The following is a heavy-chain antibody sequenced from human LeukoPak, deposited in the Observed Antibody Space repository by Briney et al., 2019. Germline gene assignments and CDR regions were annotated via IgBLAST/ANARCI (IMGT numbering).Heavy chain of an antibody. Sequence: PSETLSLTCTVSGVSISNYYWSWIRQPPGKGLKWIGYIYHSGSTNHTPTLRSRLTISVDTSKNQFSLKLRSVTAADTAVYYCARATYCTNGVCRTYGMDVWGQGTTVTVSS. V-gene: IGHV4-59*01. CDR2: IYHSGST. CDR3: ARATYCTNGVCRTYGMDV. J-gene: IGHJ6*02. D-gene: IGHD2-8*01. CDR1: GVSISNYY.